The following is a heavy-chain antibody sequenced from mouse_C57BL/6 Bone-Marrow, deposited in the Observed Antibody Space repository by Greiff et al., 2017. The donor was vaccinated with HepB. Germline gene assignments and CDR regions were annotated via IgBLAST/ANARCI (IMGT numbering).Heavy chain of an antibody. CDR3: ARGAQARYYYAMDY. CDR2: INPGSGGT. Sequence: QVQLQQSGAELVRPGTSVKVSCKASGYAFTNYLIEWVKQRPGQGLEWIGVINPGSGGTNYNEKFRGKATLTADKSSSTAYMQLSSLTSEDSAVYFCARGAQARYYYAMDYWGQGTSVTVSS. D-gene: IGHD3-2*02. J-gene: IGHJ4*01. V-gene: IGHV1-54*01. CDR1: GYAFTNYL.